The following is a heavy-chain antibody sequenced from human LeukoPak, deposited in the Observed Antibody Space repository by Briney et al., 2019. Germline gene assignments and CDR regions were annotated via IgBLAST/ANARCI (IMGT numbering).Heavy chain of an antibody. CDR2: IYYSGST. CDR1: GGSISSYY. J-gene: IGHJ5*02. Sequence: SETLSLTCTVSGGSISSYYRSWIRQPPGKGLEWIGYIYYSGSTNYNPSLKSRVTISVDTSKNQFSLKLSSVTAADTAVYYCARDRRGLGYCSGGSCYSENWFDPWGQGTLVTVSS. D-gene: IGHD2-15*01. CDR3: ARDRRGLGYCSGGSCYSENWFDP. V-gene: IGHV4-59*01.